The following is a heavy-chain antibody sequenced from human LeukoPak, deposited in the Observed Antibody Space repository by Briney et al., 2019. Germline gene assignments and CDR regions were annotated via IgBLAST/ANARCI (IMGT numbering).Heavy chain of an antibody. CDR3: AKAGRGGAITLVRGVKGDYYYMDV. J-gene: IGHJ6*03. V-gene: IGHV3-23*01. CDR2: ISSSGGST. D-gene: IGHD3-10*01. CDR1: GLIFSNYG. Sequence: GGTLRLSCAASGLIFSNYGMTWVRQAPGEGLEWVSGISSSGGSTYYGDSVKGRFTISRDNSKNTLYLQMNSLRAEDTAVYYCAKAGRGGAITLVRGVKGDYYYMDVWGKGTTVTISS.